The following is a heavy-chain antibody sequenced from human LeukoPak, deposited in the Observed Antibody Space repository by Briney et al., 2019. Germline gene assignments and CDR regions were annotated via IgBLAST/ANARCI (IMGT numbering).Heavy chain of an antibody. J-gene: IGHJ4*02. CDR3: ARGLQRYDFWSGYYSNSFDY. CDR2: IIPIFGTA. CDR1: GGTFSSYA. Sequence: SVKVSCKASGGTFSSYAISWVRQAPGQGLEWMGGIIPIFGTANYAQKFQGRVTITADESTSTAYMELSSLRSEDTAVCYCARGLQRYDFWSGYYSNSFDYWGQGTLVTVSS. V-gene: IGHV1-69*13. D-gene: IGHD3-3*01.